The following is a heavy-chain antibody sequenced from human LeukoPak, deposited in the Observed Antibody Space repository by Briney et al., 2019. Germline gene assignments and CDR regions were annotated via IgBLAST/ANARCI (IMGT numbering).Heavy chain of an antibody. CDR2: IWYDGSEQ. D-gene: IGHD3-16*02. CDR1: GFIFSSYA. Sequence: GGSLRLSCAASGFIFSSYAMSWVRQAPGKGLEGVAVIWYDGSEQYYADSVKGRFIISRDNSKSTSELQMNSLRAEDTAVYYCAREGDSRWGELSPWGQGTLVTVSA. CDR3: AREGDSRWGELSP. J-gene: IGHJ1*01. V-gene: IGHV3-33*08.